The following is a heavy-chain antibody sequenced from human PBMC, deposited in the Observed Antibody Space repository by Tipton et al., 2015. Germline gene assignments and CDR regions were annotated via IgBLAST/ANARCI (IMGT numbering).Heavy chain of an antibody. V-gene: IGHV4-34*01. CDR3: ASRGAGTSHYAMDV. CDR1: GGSFSTYY. D-gene: IGHD6-19*01. Sequence: LRLSCAVSGGSFSTYYWSWIRQPPGKGLEWIAEITHSGSTNYNPSLKSRVTISVGTSKNQFSLKLTSVTAADTAVYYCASRGAGTSHYAMDVWGQGTTVTVSS. J-gene: IGHJ6*02. CDR2: ITHSGST.